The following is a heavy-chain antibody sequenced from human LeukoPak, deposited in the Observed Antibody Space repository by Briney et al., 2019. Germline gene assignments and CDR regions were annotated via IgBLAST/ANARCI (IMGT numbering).Heavy chain of an antibody. CDR1: GFTFSDYA. D-gene: IGHD2-2*03. CDR2: IGSSGDTA. Sequence: GGSLRLSCAASGFTFSDYAMSWVRQAPGRGLEWVSSIGSSGDTASYADSVKGRFTISRDNSKNTLYLQMSSLRPEDTAVHYCARVDDLDAFDIWGQGTMVTVSS. CDR3: ARVDDLDAFDI. V-gene: IGHV3-23*01. J-gene: IGHJ3*02.